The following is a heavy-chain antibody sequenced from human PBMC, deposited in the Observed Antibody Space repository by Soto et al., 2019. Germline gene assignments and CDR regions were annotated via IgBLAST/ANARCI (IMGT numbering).Heavy chain of an antibody. Sequence: SETLSLTCAVSGYSIASGYYWACIRQSPGKGLEWIGSIYHAGSVYYNPSLNSRVAVSLDTSKNHFSLKLTSVTAADTAVYYCARTFDYYGMDVWGQGTTVTVSS. CDR3: ARTFDYYGMDV. V-gene: IGHV4-38-2*01. J-gene: IGHJ6*02. CDR2: IYHAGSV. CDR1: GYSIASGYY.